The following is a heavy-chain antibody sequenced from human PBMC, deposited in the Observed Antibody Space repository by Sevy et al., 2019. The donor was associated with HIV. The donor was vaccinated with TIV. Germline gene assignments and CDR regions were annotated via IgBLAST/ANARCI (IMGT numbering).Heavy chain of an antibody. V-gene: IGHV4-59*01. CDR3: ARGGYSYGRGFDY. CDR2: IYYSGST. D-gene: IGHD5-18*01. J-gene: IGHJ4*02. CDR1: GGSISSYY. Sequence: SESLSLTCTVSGGSISSYYWSWIRQPPGKGLERIGYIYYSGSTNYNPSLKSRVTISVDTSKNQFSLKLSSVTAADTAVYYSARGGYSYGRGFDYWGQGTLVCVSS.